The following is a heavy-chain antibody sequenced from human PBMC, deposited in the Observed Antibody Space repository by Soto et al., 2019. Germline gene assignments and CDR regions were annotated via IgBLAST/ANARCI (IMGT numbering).Heavy chain of an antibody. CDR2: IYSGGST. CDR3: ARGGGDYDVWYFDL. CDR1: GFTVSSNY. J-gene: IGHJ2*01. V-gene: IGHV3-53*04. D-gene: IGHD2-21*02. Sequence: PGGSLRLSCAASGFTVSSNYMSWVRQAPGKGLEWVSVIYSGGSTYYADSVKGRFTISRHNSKNTLYLQMNSLRAEDTAVYYCARGGGDYDVWYFDLWGRGTLVTVSS.